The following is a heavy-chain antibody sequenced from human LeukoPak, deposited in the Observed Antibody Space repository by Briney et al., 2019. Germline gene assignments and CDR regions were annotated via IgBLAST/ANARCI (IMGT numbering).Heavy chain of an antibody. D-gene: IGHD3-22*01. Sequence: SGPTLVKPTQTLTLTCTFSGFSLSTSGVGVGWIRQPPGKALEWLALIYWDDDKRHSPSLKSRLTITKDTSKNQVVLTMTNMDPVDTATYYCTHSKTYYYDSSGYYYAWGQGTLVTVSS. CDR3: THSKTYYYDSSGYYYA. V-gene: IGHV2-5*02. CDR1: GFSLSTSGVG. CDR2: IYWDDDK. J-gene: IGHJ5*02.